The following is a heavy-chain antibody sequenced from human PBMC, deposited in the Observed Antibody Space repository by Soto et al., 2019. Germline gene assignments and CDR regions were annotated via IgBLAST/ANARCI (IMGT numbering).Heavy chain of an antibody. CDR1: GFSFSSYG. CDR3: ARDLWLRVVAGTKRGMGY. CDR2: IWYDGSNT. Sequence: QVQLVESGGGVVQPGRSLRLSCAASGFSFSSYGMHWVRQAPGKGLEWVAFIWYDGSNTYYADSVKGRFTISRDNSKNTLYLPMNSLRAEDTAVYYCARDLWLRVVAGTKRGMGYWGQGTLVTVSS. V-gene: IGHV3-33*01. J-gene: IGHJ4*02. D-gene: IGHD6-19*01.